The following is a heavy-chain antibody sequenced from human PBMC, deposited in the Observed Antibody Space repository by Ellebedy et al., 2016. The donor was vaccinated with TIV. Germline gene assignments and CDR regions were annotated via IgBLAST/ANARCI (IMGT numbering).Heavy chain of an antibody. D-gene: IGHD5-12*01. CDR3: ARDGGHSEYDLRGHEYYAMDV. J-gene: IGHJ6*02. CDR1: GFTFSSYG. Sequence: GESLKISCAASGFTFSSYGMHWVRQAPGQRLEWMGWINAGNGNTNYSQKFRGSVTITRDTSASTAYMELSSLRSEDTAVYYCARDGGHSEYDLRGHEYYAMDVWGQGTTVIVSS. V-gene: IGHV1-3*01. CDR2: INAGNGNT.